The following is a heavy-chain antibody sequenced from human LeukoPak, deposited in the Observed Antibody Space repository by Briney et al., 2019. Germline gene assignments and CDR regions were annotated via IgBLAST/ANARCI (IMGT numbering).Heavy chain of an antibody. CDR1: GFIFSSYS. J-gene: IGHJ4*02. D-gene: IGHD5-18*01. CDR2: ITSSSTYI. Sequence: PGGSLRLSCAVSGFIFSSYSMKWVRQAPGKGLEWVSYITSSSTYIYYGDSVKGRFTVSRDNAKNSLYLQMNSLRAEDTAVYYCASGGYIYAVNSWGQGTLVTVSS. CDR3: ASGGYIYAVNS. V-gene: IGHV3-21*01.